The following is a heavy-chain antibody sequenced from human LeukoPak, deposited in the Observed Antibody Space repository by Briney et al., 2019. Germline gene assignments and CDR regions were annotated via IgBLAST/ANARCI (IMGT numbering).Heavy chain of an antibody. J-gene: IGHJ4*02. CDR1: GGSISSGSYY. Sequence: PSETLSLTCTVSGGSISSGSYYWSWLRQPAGKGLEWIGRIYTSGSTNYNPSLKSRVTISVDTSKNQFSLKLSSVTAADTAVYYCARGYSYGPFDYWGQGTLVTVSS. CDR3: ARGYSYGPFDY. V-gene: IGHV4-61*02. D-gene: IGHD5-18*01. CDR2: IYTSGST.